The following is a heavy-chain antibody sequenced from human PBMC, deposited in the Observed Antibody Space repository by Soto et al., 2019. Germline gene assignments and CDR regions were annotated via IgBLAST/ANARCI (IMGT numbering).Heavy chain of an antibody. CDR1: GFTFSSYG. Sequence: GGSLRLSCAASGFTFSSYGMHWVRQAPGKGLEWVAVISYDGSNKYYADSVKGRFTISRDNSKNTLYLQMNSLRAEDTAVYYCAKEDSDYYDSSGYYFDYWGQGT. CDR3: AKEDSDYYDSSGYYFDY. D-gene: IGHD3-22*01. CDR2: ISYDGSNK. V-gene: IGHV3-30*18. J-gene: IGHJ4*02.